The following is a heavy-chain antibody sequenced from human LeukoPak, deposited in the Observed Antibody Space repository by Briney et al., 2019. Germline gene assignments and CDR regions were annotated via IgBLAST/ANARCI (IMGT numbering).Heavy chain of an antibody. CDR1: GFPFSSYG. Sequence: GSLRLSCAASGFPFSSYGMHWVRQPPGKGLAWVAVRWYDGSNKYYADSVKGRFTISRDNSKNTLYLQMNSLRAEDTAVYYCARDKKERGRSWYYYYGMDVWGQGTTVTVSS. D-gene: IGHD6-13*01. CDR2: RWYDGSNK. CDR3: ARDKKERGRSWYYYYGMDV. V-gene: IGHV3-33*01. J-gene: IGHJ6*02.